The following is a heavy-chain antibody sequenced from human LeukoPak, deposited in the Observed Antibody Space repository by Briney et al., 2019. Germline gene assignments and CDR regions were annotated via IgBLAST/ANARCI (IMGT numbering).Heavy chain of an antibody. V-gene: IGHV3-66*01. D-gene: IGHD6-13*01. CDR3: ARDPQQQLVSDDAFDI. Sequence: PGGSLRLSCAASGFTVSSNYMSWVRQAPGKGLEWVSAISGSGGSTYYADSVKGRFTISRDNSKNTLYLQMNSLRAEDTAVYYCARDPQQQLVSDDAFDIWGQGTMVTVSS. J-gene: IGHJ3*02. CDR1: GFTVSSNY. CDR2: ISGSGGST.